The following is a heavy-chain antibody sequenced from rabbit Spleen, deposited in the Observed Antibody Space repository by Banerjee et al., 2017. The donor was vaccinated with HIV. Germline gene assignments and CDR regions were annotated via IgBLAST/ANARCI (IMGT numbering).Heavy chain of an antibody. Sequence: QEQLVESGGGLVKPEGSLKLSCTASGFSFSNKAVMCWVRQAPGKGLEWIACINAVTGKAVYASWAKGRFTFSKTSSTTVTLQMTSLTVADTATYFCAKTFGANNDYYNLWGPGTLVTVS. CDR1: GFSFSNKAV. V-gene: IGHV1S45*01. J-gene: IGHJ4*01. D-gene: IGHD5-1*01. CDR2: INAVTGKA. CDR3: AKTFGANNDYYNL.